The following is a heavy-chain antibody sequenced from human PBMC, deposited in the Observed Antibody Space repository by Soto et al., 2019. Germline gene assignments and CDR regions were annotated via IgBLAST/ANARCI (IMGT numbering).Heavy chain of an antibody. CDR2: IIPIFGTA. CDR3: ASEGGKGRGKPFDY. D-gene: IGHD3-16*01. V-gene: IGHV1-69*01. Sequence: QVQLVQSGAEVKKPGSSVKVSCKASGGTFSSYAISWVRQAPGQGLEWMGGIIPIFGTANYAQKFQGRVTITADESTSTAYMELSSLRSEDTAVYYCASEGGKGRGKPFDYWGQGTLVTVSS. CDR1: GGTFSSYA. J-gene: IGHJ4*02.